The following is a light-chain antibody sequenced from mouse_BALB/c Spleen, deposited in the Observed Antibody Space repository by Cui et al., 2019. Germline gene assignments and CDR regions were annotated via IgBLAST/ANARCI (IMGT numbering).Light chain of an antibody. CDR1: QVINRC. J-gene: IGKJ2*01. V-gene: IGKV14-111*01. Sequence: DIKMTQSPSSMYASLGERVTISCKESQVINRCLSWFQQKPVKSPKTLIYRANRLVDGVPSRFSGSGSGQDYSLTISSLEYEDMGIYYCLQYDEFPYTFGGGTKLEIK. CDR3: LQYDEFPYT. CDR2: RAN.